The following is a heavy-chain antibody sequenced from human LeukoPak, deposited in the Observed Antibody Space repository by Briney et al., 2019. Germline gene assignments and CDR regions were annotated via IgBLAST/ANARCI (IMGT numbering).Heavy chain of an antibody. CDR1: GFTFSSYG. V-gene: IGHV3-30*19. CDR3: ARRWAPTSGNYFCMDV. J-gene: IGHJ6*02. D-gene: IGHD3-10*01. Sequence: GRSLRLSCAVSGFTFSSYGMHWVRQAPGKGLEWVAVISYDGSQEYYADSVKGRFTISRDNSKNTLYLQMNSLRTEDTAVYYCARRWAPTSGNYFCMDVWGQGTTVIVSS. CDR2: ISYDGSQE.